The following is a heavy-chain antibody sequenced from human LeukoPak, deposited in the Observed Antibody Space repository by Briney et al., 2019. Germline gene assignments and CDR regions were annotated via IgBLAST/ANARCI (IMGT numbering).Heavy chain of an antibody. V-gene: IGHV1-18*01. CDR2: ISAYNGNT. CDR1: GYTFTSYG. CDR3: ARGRIRHSGYDYYYYYYMDV. D-gene: IGHD5-12*01. Sequence: GESLKISCKASGYTFTSYGISWVRQAPGQGLEWMGWISAYNGNTNYAQKLQGRVTMTTDTSTSTAYMELRSLRSDDTAVYYCARGRIRHSGYDYYYYYYMDVWGKGTTVTISS. J-gene: IGHJ6*03.